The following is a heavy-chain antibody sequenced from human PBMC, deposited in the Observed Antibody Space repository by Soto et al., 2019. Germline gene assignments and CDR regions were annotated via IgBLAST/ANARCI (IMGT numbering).Heavy chain of an antibody. CDR2: IIPIFGTA. CDR3: ARDQGTAADHYGMDV. D-gene: IGHD6-13*01. Sequence: ASVKVSCKASGGTFSSYAISWVRQAPGQGLEWMGGIIPIFGTANYAQKFQGRVTITADKSTSTAYMEPSSLRSEDTAVYYCARDQGTAADHYGMDVWGQGTTVTVSS. V-gene: IGHV1-69*06. J-gene: IGHJ6*02. CDR1: GGTFSSYA.